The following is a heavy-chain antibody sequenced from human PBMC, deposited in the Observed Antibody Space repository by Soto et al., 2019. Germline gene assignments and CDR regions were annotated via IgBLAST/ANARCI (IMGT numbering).Heavy chain of an antibody. Sequence: GGSLRLSCAASGFTFSSYAMSWVRQAPGKGLEWVSAISGSGGSTYYADSVKGRFTISRDNSKSTLYLQMNSLRAEDTAVYYCAKSAVRAVAGLLDYWGQGTLVTVSS. CDR1: GFTFSSYA. V-gene: IGHV3-23*01. J-gene: IGHJ4*02. D-gene: IGHD6-19*01. CDR2: ISGSGGST. CDR3: AKSAVRAVAGLLDY.